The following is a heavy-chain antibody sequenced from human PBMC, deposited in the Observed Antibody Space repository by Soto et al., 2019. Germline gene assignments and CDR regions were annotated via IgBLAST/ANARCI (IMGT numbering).Heavy chain of an antibody. CDR1: GGSISSGDYY. CDR3: ASGRRMYYYDSSDYYPFDY. Sequence: SETLSLTCTVSGGSISSGDYYWSWIRQPPGKGLEWIGYIYNSGSTKYKPSLKSRVTISVDTSKNQFSLKLRSVTAADTAVYYCASGRRMYYYDSSDYYPFDYWGQGTLVTVSS. V-gene: IGHV4-61*08. J-gene: IGHJ4*02. D-gene: IGHD3-22*01. CDR2: IYNSGST.